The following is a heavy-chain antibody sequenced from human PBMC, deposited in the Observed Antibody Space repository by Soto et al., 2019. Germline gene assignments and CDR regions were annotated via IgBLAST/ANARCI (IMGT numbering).Heavy chain of an antibody. CDR3: AVGDPPT. J-gene: IGHJ3*01. CDR2: VYSSGSS. D-gene: IGHD3-10*01. Sequence: VQLQESGPGLVKPSETLSLTCSLSGVSITDFYWSWIRQPAGKGLEWIGRVYSSGSSSSNPSLKSRLTMSLDTSKNHFSMNLTSVTAADTAVYYCAVGDPPTWGQGTSVIVSS. CDR1: GVSITDFY. V-gene: IGHV4-4*07.